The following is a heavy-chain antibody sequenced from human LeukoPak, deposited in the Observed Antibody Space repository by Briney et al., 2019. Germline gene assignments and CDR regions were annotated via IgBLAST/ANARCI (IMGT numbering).Heavy chain of an antibody. CDR1: GVSINNYY. Sequence: PSETLSLTCTVSGVSINNYYWSWIRQPPGKGLEWIGYIHYGGSTNYNPSLKSRATISVDTSKSQFSLKLSSVTAADTAIYYCARGYSSSWYYFDYWGQGTLVTVSS. V-gene: IGHV4-59*08. D-gene: IGHD6-13*01. J-gene: IGHJ4*02. CDR2: IHYGGST. CDR3: ARGYSSSWYYFDY.